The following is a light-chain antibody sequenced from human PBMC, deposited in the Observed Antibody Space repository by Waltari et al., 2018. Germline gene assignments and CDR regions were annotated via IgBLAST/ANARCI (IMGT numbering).Light chain of an antibody. Sequence: EIVLTQSPGTVSLSPGERAILSCRASQSVGRTLAWYQQKPGQAPRLLIYCASNRATGIPDRFSGSGSGTDFSLTISRLEPEDFSVYYCQHYVRLPVTFGQGTRVEI. CDR3: QHYVRLPVT. CDR1: QSVGRT. J-gene: IGKJ1*01. V-gene: IGKV3-20*01. CDR2: CAS.